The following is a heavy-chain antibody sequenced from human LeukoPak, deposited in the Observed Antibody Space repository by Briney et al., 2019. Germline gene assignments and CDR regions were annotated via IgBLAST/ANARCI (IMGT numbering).Heavy chain of an antibody. CDR1: GYTFTGYY. CDR2: INPNSGGT. D-gene: IGHD2-15*01. Sequence: ASVKVSCKASGYTFTGYYMHWVRQAPGQGLEWMGWINPNSGGTNYAQKFQGRVTMTRDTSISTAYMELSRLRSDDTAVYYCARDPGSSVGVVVVQHATDAFDIWGQGTMVTVSS. V-gene: IGHV1-2*02. J-gene: IGHJ3*02. CDR3: ARDPGSSVGVVVVQHATDAFDI.